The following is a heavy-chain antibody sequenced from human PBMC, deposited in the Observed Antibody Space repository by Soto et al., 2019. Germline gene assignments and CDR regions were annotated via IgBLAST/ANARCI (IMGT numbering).Heavy chain of an antibody. J-gene: IGHJ6*02. D-gene: IGHD2-2*01. CDR3: AGEDCSSTSCYSPDYYYGMDV. V-gene: IGHV1-69*01. CDR2: IIPIFGTA. CDR1: GGTFSSYA. Sequence: QVQLVQSGAEVKKPGSSVKVSCKASGGTFSSYAISWVRQAPGQGLDWMGGIIPIFGTANYAQKFQGRVTITADESTSTAYMELSSLRSEDTAVYYCAGEDCSSTSCYSPDYYYGMDVWGQGTTVTVSS.